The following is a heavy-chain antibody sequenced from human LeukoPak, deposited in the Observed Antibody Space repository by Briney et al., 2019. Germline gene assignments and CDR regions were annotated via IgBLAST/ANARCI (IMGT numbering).Heavy chain of an antibody. CDR1: GFTLTSFA. J-gene: IGHJ4*02. Sequence: GASVKLSCKASGFTLTSFAMHWVRQAPGKGLERMGGFDADDGETIYAHKLKGRFTMTQDNSTDTAYMELSSLTSEDTAVYYCGTDGNYYDSSGYYKRWGQGTLVTVSS. CDR2: FDADDGET. CDR3: GTDGNYYDSSGYYKR. V-gene: IGHV1-24*01. D-gene: IGHD3-22*01.